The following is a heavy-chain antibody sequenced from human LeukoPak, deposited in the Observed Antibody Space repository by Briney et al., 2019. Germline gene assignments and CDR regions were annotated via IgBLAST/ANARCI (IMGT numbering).Heavy chain of an antibody. CDR3: VREGQVADTVFFPY. J-gene: IGHJ1*01. D-gene: IGHD5-12*01. Sequence: ASVKVSCKASGYTFINYGFSWVRQAPGQGLEWMGWVSAYNGNTIYAQNLQGRVTMTRDTSTHTAYMELRSLRFDGTAVYYCVREGQVADTVFFPYWGQGTLVTVSS. CDR2: VSAYNGNT. V-gene: IGHV1-18*01. CDR1: GYTFINYG.